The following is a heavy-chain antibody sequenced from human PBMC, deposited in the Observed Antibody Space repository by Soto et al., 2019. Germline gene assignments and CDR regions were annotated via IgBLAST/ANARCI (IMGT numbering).Heavy chain of an antibody. CDR1: GGSISSSSYY. D-gene: IGHD5-12*01. CDR3: ARHVSKSGSGYEAADALDI. J-gene: IGHJ3*02. CDR2: IYYSGST. V-gene: IGHV4-39*01. Sequence: SETLSLTCTVSGGSISSSSYYWGWVRQPPGKGLEWIGRIYYSGSTYYNPSLKSRVTISVDTSKSHFSLKVSSVTAAEAAVYYCARHVSKSGSGYEAADALDIWGQGTMDTVS.